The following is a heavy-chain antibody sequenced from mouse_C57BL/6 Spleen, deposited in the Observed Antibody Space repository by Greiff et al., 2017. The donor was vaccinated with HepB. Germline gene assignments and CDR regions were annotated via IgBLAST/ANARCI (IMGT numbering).Heavy chain of an antibody. D-gene: IGHD4-1*01. Sequence: EVKLQESGPGLVKPSQSLSLTCSVTGYSITSGYYWNWIRQFPGNKLEWMGYISYDGSNNYNPSLKNRISITRDTSKNQFFLKLNSVTTEDTATYYCARGDWDPYYAMDYWGQGTSVTVSS. CDR1: GYSITSGYY. CDR2: ISYDGSN. CDR3: ARGDWDPYYAMDY. J-gene: IGHJ4*01. V-gene: IGHV3-6*01.